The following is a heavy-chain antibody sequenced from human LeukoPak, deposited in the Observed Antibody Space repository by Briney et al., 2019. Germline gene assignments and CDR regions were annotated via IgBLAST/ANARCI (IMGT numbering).Heavy chain of an antibody. J-gene: IGHJ3*01. D-gene: IGHD3-22*01. V-gene: IGHV4-59*01. Sequence: SETLSLTCTVSGGSISSYYWSWIRQPPGKGLEWIGYIYYSGSTNYNPSLKSRVTISVDTSKNQFSLKLSSVTAADTAVYYCARDLDYDSSGYYLWGQGTMVTVSS. CDR1: GGSISSYY. CDR2: IYYSGST. CDR3: ARDLDYDSSGYYL.